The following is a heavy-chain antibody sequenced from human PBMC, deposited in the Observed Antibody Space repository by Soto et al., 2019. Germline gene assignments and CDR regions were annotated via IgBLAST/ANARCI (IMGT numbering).Heavy chain of an antibody. CDR2: TRNKANRYTT. Sequence: EVQLVESGGGLVQPGGSLRLSCAGSGFTLSDNYMDWVRQAPGKGLEWVGRTRNKANRYTTEYAASVKGRFTVSRDESINSLHLQMNSLKTEDTAVYYCVRTSHYGSGTWNFDFWGQGTVVTVSS. J-gene: IGHJ4*02. CDR1: GFTLSDNY. V-gene: IGHV3-72*01. CDR3: VRTSHYGSGTWNFDF. D-gene: IGHD3-10*01.